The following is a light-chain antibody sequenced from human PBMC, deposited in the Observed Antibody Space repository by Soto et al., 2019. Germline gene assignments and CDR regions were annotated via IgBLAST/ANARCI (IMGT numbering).Light chain of an antibody. J-gene: IGLJ1*01. V-gene: IGLV2-14*03. CDR3: CSYTSDLTPYV. Sequence: QSALPQPASVSGSPGQSITISCTGTSSDIGGHDDVSWYQQHPGKVPKLLIYGVTDRPSGVSNRFSGSKSGNVASLTISGLQAEDEADYYCCSYTSDLTPYVFGTGTKVTVL. CDR2: GVT. CDR1: SSDIGGHDD.